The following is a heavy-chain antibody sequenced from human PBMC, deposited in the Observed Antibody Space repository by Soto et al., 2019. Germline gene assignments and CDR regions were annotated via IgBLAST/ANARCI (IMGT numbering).Heavy chain of an antibody. D-gene: IGHD3-16*02. J-gene: IGHJ3*02. CDR1: GYSFTSYW. CDR2: IYPGDFDT. Sequence: PGESLKISCKGSGYSFTSYWIGWVRQMPGKGLEWMGIIYPGDFDTRYSPSFQGQVTISADKSISTAYLQWSSLKASDTAMYYCARNGYRDDYVWGSYRYGSPDAFDIWGQGTMVTVSS. V-gene: IGHV5-51*01. CDR3: ARNGYRDDYVWGSYRYGSPDAFDI.